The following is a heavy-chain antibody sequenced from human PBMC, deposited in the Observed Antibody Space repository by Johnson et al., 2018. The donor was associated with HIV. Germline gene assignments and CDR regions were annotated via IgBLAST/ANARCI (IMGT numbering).Heavy chain of an antibody. CDR1: GFTFSTYW. CDR3: TTDYIVVGAFDI. D-gene: IGHD2-21*01. Sequence: VQLVESGGGLVQPGGSLRLSCAASGFTFSTYWMSWVRQAPGKGLEWVAKIRQDGSEKYYVDSVKGQFTISRDDSKNTLYLQMNSLKTEDTAMYYCTTDYIVVGAFDIWGQGTMVTVSS. V-gene: IGHV3-7*05. J-gene: IGHJ3*02. CDR2: IRQDGSEK.